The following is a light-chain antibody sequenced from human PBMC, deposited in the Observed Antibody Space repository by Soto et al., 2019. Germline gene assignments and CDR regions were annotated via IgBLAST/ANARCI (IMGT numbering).Light chain of an antibody. CDR2: GAN. Sequence: TQSPRTLSLSPGERATLSCRSSQNVDYRFLAWYQQKPGQAPRLLMYGANIRATGIPDRFSGSGSGTDFTLTINRLKSEDSAVYFCQQYGTSHLPFGPGTRVQI. CDR1: QNVDYRF. V-gene: IGKV3-20*01. J-gene: IGKJ3*01. CDR3: QQYGTSHLP.